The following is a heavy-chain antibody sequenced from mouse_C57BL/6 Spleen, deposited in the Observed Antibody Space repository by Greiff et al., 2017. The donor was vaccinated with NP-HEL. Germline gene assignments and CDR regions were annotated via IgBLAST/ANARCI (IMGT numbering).Heavy chain of an antibody. CDR1: GYAFSSSW. CDR3: APPIYYDYDAFAY. Sequence: VMLVESGPELVKPGASVKISCKASGYAFSSSWMNWVKQRPGKGLEWIGRIYPGDGDTNYNGKFKGKATLTADKSSSTAYMQLSSLTSEDSAVYFCAPPIYYDYDAFAYWGQGTLVTVSA. CDR2: IYPGDGDT. D-gene: IGHD2-4*01. J-gene: IGHJ3*01. V-gene: IGHV1-82*01.